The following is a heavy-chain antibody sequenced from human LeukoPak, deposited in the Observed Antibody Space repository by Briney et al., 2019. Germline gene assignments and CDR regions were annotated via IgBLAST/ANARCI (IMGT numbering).Heavy chain of an antibody. V-gene: IGHV4-59*12. CDR2: IYYSGST. Sequence: SETLSLTCTVSGGSISSYYWSWIRQPPGKGLEWIGYIYYSGSTNYNPSLKSRVTIAVDTSKNQFSLKLSSVTAADTAVYYCARGRYCSADICSGGDAFDIWGQGTMVSVSS. CDR1: GGSISSYY. J-gene: IGHJ3*02. D-gene: IGHD2-15*01. CDR3: ARGRYCSADICSGGDAFDI.